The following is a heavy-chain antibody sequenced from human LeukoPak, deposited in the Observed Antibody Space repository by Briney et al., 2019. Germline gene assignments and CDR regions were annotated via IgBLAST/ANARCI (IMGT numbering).Heavy chain of an antibody. V-gene: IGHV1-46*01. J-gene: IGHJ4*02. D-gene: IGHD2/OR15-2a*01. Sequence: ASVKVSCKASGYTFTSYYMHWVRQAPGQGLEWMGIINPSGGSTSYTQKFQGRVTMTRDTSTTTVYMELSSQRSQDTAVYYCARHKEVGDYYYFDYWGQGTLVTVSS. CDR2: INPSGGST. CDR1: GYTFTSYY. CDR3: ARHKEVGDYYYFDY.